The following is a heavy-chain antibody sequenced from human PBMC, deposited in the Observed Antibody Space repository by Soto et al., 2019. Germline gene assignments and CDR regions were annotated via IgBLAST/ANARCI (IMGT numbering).Heavy chain of an antibody. V-gene: IGHV4-39*01. CDR3: GKVLVGATGHTDSDS. J-gene: IGHJ4*02. D-gene: IGHD2-15*01. CDR2: IDYNGAT. Sequence: PSETLSLTCTVSGGSIYRSGYYWGWIRQPPGRGLEWIGNIDYNGATYSNPSLKSRVTISRDTSKNQFSLKLTSVTAADTALYYCGKVLVGATGHTDSDSWGPGTLVTVSS. CDR1: GGSIYRSGYY.